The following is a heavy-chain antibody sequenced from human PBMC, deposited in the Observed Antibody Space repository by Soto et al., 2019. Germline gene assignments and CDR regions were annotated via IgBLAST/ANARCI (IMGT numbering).Heavy chain of an antibody. Sequence: GGSLRLSCAASGFTFSTYAMNWVRQAPGKGLEWVSSISSSGSFRYYADSVKGRFTISRDNAKKSLYLQMNSLRAQDTAVYYCARGAPGRDGYNLDFQHWGQGTLVTVSS. V-gene: IGHV3-21*04. D-gene: IGHD5-12*01. CDR2: ISSSGSFR. CDR3: ARGAPGRDGYNLDFQH. J-gene: IGHJ1*01. CDR1: GFTFSTYA.